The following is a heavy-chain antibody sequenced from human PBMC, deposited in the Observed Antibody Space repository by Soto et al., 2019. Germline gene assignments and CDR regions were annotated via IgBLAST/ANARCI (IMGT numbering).Heavy chain of an antibody. D-gene: IGHD6-19*01. Sequence: GGSLRLSCAASGFTFSSYAMSWVRQAPGKGLEWVSAISGSGGSTYYADSVKGRFTISRDNSKNTLYLQMNSLRAEDTAVYYCAKDRPSSGWYYYYYGMDVWGQGTTVTVYS. J-gene: IGHJ6*02. V-gene: IGHV3-23*01. CDR3: AKDRPSSGWYYYYYGMDV. CDR2: ISGSGGST. CDR1: GFTFSSYA.